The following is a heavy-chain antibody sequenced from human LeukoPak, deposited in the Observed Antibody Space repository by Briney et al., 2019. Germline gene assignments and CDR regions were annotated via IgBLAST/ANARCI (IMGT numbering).Heavy chain of an antibody. CDR3: ARGVGGNSQFVG. Sequence: PGGSLRLSCAASGFTFDDYGMSWVRQAPGKGLEWVSVIYSGGSTYYADSVKGRFTISRDNSKNTLYLQMNSLRAEDTAVYYCARGVGGNSQFVGWGQGTLVTVSS. CDR2: IYSGGST. D-gene: IGHD4-23*01. V-gene: IGHV3-53*01. CDR1: GFTFDDYG. J-gene: IGHJ4*02.